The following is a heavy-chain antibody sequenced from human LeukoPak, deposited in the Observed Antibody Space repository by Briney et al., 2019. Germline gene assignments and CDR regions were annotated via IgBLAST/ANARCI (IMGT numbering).Heavy chain of an antibody. Sequence: GGSLRLSCAASGFTVSSNYMSWVRQAPGKGLEWVSVIYSGGSPYYADSVKGRFTISRDNSKNTLYLQMNSLRAEDTAVYYCARDRHYDFWSGTGMDVWGQGTTVTVSS. CDR1: GFTVSSNY. D-gene: IGHD3-3*01. CDR2: IYSGGSP. J-gene: IGHJ6*02. CDR3: ARDRHYDFWSGTGMDV. V-gene: IGHV3-53*01.